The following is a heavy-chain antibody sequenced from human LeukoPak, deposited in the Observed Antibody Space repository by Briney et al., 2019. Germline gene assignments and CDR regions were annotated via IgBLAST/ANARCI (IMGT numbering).Heavy chain of an antibody. V-gene: IGHV3-66*01. D-gene: IGHD2-2*01. J-gene: IGHJ4*02. CDR1: GFTVSSNY. CDR2: IYSGGST. CDR3: ARDTKYAFDN. Sequence: PGGSLRLSCAASGFTVSSNYMSWVRQAPGKGLEWVSVIYSGGSTYYADSVEGRFTISRDKAKNSLYLQMNSLRVEDTAVYYCARDTKYAFDNWGQGTLVTVSS.